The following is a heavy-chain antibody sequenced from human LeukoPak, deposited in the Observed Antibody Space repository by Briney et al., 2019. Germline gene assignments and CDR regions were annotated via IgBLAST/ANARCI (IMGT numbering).Heavy chain of an antibody. CDR3: ARGSSGWYGFDY. Sequence: PSETLSLTCTVSGGSISSSSFSWGWIRQPPGKGLEWIGSIYHSGSTYSNPSLKSRLTISVDTSKNQFSLKLSSVTAADTAVYYCARGSSGWYGFDYWGQGTLVTVSS. CDR1: GGSISSSSFS. CDR2: IYHSGST. D-gene: IGHD6-19*01. J-gene: IGHJ4*02. V-gene: IGHV4-39*01.